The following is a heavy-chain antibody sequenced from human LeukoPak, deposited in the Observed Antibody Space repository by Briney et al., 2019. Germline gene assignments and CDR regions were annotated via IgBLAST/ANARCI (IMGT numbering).Heavy chain of an antibody. J-gene: IGHJ6*03. CDR1: GYTFTSYY. CDR3: ARHPAYYYYYMDV. V-gene: IGHV1-46*01. Sequence: VASVKVSCKASGYTFTSYYMHWVRQAPGQGLEWMGIINPSGGSTSYAQKFQGRVTMTRDTSISTAYMELSRLRSDDTAVYYCARHPAYYYYYMDVWGKGTTVTISS. CDR2: INPSGGST.